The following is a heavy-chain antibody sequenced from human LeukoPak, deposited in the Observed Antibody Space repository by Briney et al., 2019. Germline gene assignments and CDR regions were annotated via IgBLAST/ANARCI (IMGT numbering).Heavy chain of an antibody. CDR1: GFTFSSYS. Sequence: GGSLRLSCAASGFTFSSYSMNWVRQAPGKGLEWVSSISSNSRYTYYADSVKGRFTISRDNAKSSLYLQMNSLRADDTAVYYCAKTSYGSGEYYFDYWGQGTLVTVSS. V-gene: IGHV3-21*01. D-gene: IGHD3-10*01. J-gene: IGHJ4*02. CDR2: ISSNSRYT. CDR3: AKTSYGSGEYYFDY.